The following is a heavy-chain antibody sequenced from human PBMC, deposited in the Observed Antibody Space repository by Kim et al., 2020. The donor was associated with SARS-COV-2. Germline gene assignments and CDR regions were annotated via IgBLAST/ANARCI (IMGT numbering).Heavy chain of an antibody. CDR2: ISAYNGNT. CDR3: ARDSNPDIVVVVAAEPEFDY. CDR1: GYTFTSYG. D-gene: IGHD2-15*01. Sequence: ASVKVSCKASGYTFTSYGISWVRQAPGQGLEWMGWISAYNGNTNYAQKLQGRVTMTTDTSTSTAYMELRSLRSDDTAVYYCARDSNPDIVVVVAAEPEFDYWGQGTLVTVSS. V-gene: IGHV1-18*04. J-gene: IGHJ4*02.